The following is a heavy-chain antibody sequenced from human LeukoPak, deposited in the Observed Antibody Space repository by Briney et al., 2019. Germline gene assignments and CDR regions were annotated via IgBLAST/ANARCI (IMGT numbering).Heavy chain of an antibody. CDR3: AREGGDLPPLDEWAQSLVLRVPSASTKGHSVFQ. D-gene: IGHD1-26*01. Sequence: GGSLRLSCVASGFPFKGYWMTWVRQSPGKGLDWVANIKPDGSETNYLASVKGRITISRDNARDSLSLEMNNLRVEDTAVYYCAREGGDLPPLDEWAQSLVLRVPSASTKGHSVFQ. J-gene: IGHJ1*01. CDR1: GFPFKGYW. CDR2: IKPDGSET. V-gene: IGHV3-7*01.